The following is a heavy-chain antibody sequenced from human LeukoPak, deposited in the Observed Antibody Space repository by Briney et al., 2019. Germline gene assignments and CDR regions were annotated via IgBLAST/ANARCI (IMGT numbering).Heavy chain of an antibody. CDR3: VRQATGTTSWYYYYYMDV. D-gene: IGHD1-1*01. Sequence: GESLKISCKGSGYSFTSYWIGWVRQMPGKGLEWMGIIYPGDSDTRYSPSFQGQVTISADKSISTAYLQWSSLKASDTAMYYCVRQATGTTSWYYYYYMDVWGKGTTVTVSS. J-gene: IGHJ6*03. CDR2: IYPGDSDT. CDR1: GYSFTSYW. V-gene: IGHV5-51*01.